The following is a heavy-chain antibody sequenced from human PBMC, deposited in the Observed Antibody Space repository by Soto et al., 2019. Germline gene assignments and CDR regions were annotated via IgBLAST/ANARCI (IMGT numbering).Heavy chain of an antibody. J-gene: IGHJ4*02. CDR2: IYADGRT. Sequence: DVQLVETGGGSIQPGRSLRLSCAASGFIVSSSYMTWVRQAPGKGLEWVSVIYADGRTYYADTVKGRFNISRDNSNNKLYLQMNSLSAEDTAVYYCARCGGWYGQCYFDCWGQGSLVTVSS. D-gene: IGHD6-19*01. CDR1: GFIVSSSY. CDR3: ARCGGWYGQCYFDC. V-gene: IGHV3-53*02.